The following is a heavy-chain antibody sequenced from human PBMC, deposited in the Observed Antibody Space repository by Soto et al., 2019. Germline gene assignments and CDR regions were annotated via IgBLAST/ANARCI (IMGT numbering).Heavy chain of an antibody. V-gene: IGHV4-31*03. D-gene: IGHD6-6*01. CDR2: IYYSGSA. Sequence: QVQLQESGPGLVKPSQTLSLTCTVSGGSISSGAYYWNWIRQHPGRGLEWIGYIYYSGSAYYNPSLKSRVTLSVDTSKNQFSLELNSVTAADTAVYYCARDDIASRYFDCWGQGTLVTVSS. J-gene: IGHJ4*02. CDR1: GGSISSGAYY. CDR3: ARDDIASRYFDC.